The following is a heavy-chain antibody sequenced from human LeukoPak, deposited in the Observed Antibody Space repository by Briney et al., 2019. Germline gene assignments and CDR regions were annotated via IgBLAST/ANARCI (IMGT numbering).Heavy chain of an antibody. CDR3: ARTLPITMVRGPLRAFDI. J-gene: IGHJ3*02. CDR2: IYHSGST. D-gene: IGHD3-10*01. CDR1: GGSISSYY. V-gene: IGHV4-59*01. Sequence: SETLSLTCTVSGGSISSYYWSWIRQPPGKGLEWIGYIYHSGSTNYNPSLKSRVTISVDTSKNQFSLKLSSVTAADTAVYYCARTLPITMVRGPLRAFDIWGQGTMVTVSS.